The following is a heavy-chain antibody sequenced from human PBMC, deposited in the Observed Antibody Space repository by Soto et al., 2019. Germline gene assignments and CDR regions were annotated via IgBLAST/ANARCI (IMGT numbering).Heavy chain of an antibody. D-gene: IGHD6-19*01. CDR1: GYTFTSYY. CDR3: AGGRSGWYWSSPMAY. J-gene: IGHJ4*02. Sequence: ASVKVSCKASGYTFTSYYMHWVRQAPGQGLEWMGIINPSGGSTSYAQKFQGRVTMTRDTSTSTVYMELSSLRSEDTAVYYCAGGRSGWYWSSPMAYWGQGTLVTVSS. CDR2: INPSGGST. V-gene: IGHV1-46*01.